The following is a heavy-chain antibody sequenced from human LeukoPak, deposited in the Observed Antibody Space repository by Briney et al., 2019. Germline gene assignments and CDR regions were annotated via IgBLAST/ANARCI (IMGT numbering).Heavy chain of an antibody. CDR3: ARDDYGEYGYIDY. CDR1: GFTFSSYG. V-gene: IGHV3-30*03. D-gene: IGHD4-17*01. Sequence: PGGSLRLSCAASGFTFSSYGMHWVRQAPGKGLEWVAVISYDGSNKYYADSVKGRFTISRDNSKNTLYLQMNSLRAEDTAVYYCARDDYGEYGYIDYWGQGTLVTVSS. J-gene: IGHJ4*02. CDR2: ISYDGSNK.